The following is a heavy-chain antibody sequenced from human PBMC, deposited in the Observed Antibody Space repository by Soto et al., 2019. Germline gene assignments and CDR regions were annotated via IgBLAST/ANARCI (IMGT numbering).Heavy chain of an antibody. CDR1: GYTFTSYY. V-gene: IGHV1-46*03. D-gene: IGHD3-3*01. CDR2: FNPSGGST. CDR3: ARDRDVLRFLEWLSPFDY. J-gene: IGHJ4*02. Sequence: GASVKVSCKASGYTFTSYYMHWVRQAPGQGLEWMGIFNPSGGSTSYAQNFQGRVTMTRDTSTSTVYMELSSLRSEDTAVYYCARDRDVLRFLEWLSPFDYWGQGTLVTVSS.